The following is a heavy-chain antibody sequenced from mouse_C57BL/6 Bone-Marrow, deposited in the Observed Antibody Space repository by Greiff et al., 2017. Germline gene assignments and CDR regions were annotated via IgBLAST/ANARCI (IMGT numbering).Heavy chain of an antibody. CDR2: ISSGGSYT. D-gene: IGHD1-1*02. CDR3: AKDYPYFDY. Sequence: EVQLVESGGDLVKPGGSLKLSCAASGFTFSSYGMSWVRQTPDKRLEWVATISSGGSYTYYPDSVKGRFTISRDNAKNTLYLQMSSLKSEDTAMYYCAKDYPYFDYWGQGTTLTVSS. V-gene: IGHV5-6*01. CDR1: GFTFSSYG. J-gene: IGHJ2*01.